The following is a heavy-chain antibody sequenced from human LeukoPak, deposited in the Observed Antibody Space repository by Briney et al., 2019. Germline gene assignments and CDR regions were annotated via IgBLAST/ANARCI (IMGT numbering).Heavy chain of an antibody. Sequence: ASVKVSCKASGGTFSSYAISWVRQAPGQGLEWMGIINPSGGSTSYAQKFQGRVTMTRDTSTSTVYMELSSLRSEDTALYYCARERFTGSSWQLYYFDYWGQGTLVTVSS. CDR3: ARERFTGSSWQLYYFDY. CDR1: GGTFSSYA. J-gene: IGHJ4*02. V-gene: IGHV1-46*01. CDR2: INPSGGST. D-gene: IGHD6-13*01.